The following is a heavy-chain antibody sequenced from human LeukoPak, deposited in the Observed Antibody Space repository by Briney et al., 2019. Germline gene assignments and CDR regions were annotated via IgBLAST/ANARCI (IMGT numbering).Heavy chain of an antibody. J-gene: IGHJ5*01. CDR3: AKFATVTVPNWLDF. CDR2: IYTSGST. V-gene: IGHV4-4*07. D-gene: IGHD4-17*01. Sequence: SETLSLTCTVSGGSISSYYWSWIRQPAGKGLEWIGRIYTSGSTNYNPSLKSRVTMSVDTSKNQFSLKVSSVTAADTAVYYCAKFATVTVPNWLDFWGQGILVTVSS. CDR1: GGSISSYY.